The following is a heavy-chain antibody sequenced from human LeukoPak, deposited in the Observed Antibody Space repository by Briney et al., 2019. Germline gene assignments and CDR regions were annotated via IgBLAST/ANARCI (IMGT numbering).Heavy chain of an antibody. V-gene: IGHV3-9*01. J-gene: IGHJ5*02. D-gene: IGHD2-2*02. CDR1: GFTFYDYA. CDR3: ATLYFFPPSWFDP. Sequence: GGSLRLSCAASGFTFYDYAMYWVRHAPGKGLEWVSGSSGNSGSLCYSDHMQGRFTISRDNAKNSLYLQMNSLGAEDTAVYYCATLYFFPPSWFDPWGQGTLVTVSS. CDR2: SSGNSGSL.